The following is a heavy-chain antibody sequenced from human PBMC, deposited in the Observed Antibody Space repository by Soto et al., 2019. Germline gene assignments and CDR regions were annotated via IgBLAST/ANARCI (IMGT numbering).Heavy chain of an antibody. D-gene: IGHD3-3*01. CDR1: GGAISGYY. CDR2: IYSSGGT. Sequence: QVQLQESGPGLVKPSETLSLTCTVSGGAISGYYWTWIRQSAGKGLEWIGRIYSSGGTKYNPSLQSRVTMSLDTSKNQFSMRLTSVTAADTAVYYCARGQRFSDSFDPWGQGTLVTDSS. J-gene: IGHJ5*02. V-gene: IGHV4-4*07. CDR3: ARGQRFSDSFDP.